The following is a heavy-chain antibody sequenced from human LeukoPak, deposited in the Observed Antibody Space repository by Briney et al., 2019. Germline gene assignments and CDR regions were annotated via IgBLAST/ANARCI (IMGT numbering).Heavy chain of an antibody. CDR2: IYYSGST. J-gene: IGHJ3*02. Sequence: SETLSLTCTVSGGSISGSSYYWGWIRQPPGKGLEWIGSIYYSGSTYYNPSLKSRVTISVDTSKNQFSLKLSSVTAADTAVYYCARAPLSGYSKRGAFDIWGQGTMVTVSS. CDR3: ARAPLSGYSKRGAFDI. CDR1: GGSISGSSYY. V-gene: IGHV4-39*07. D-gene: IGHD5-12*01.